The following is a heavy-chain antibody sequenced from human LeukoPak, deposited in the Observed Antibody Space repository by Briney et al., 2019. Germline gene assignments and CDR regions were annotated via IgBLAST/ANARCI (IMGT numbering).Heavy chain of an antibody. CDR2: ISGGGGST. J-gene: IGHJ4*02. CDR1: GFTFSSYA. D-gene: IGHD5-12*01. V-gene: IGHV3-23*01. Sequence: PGGSLRLSCAASGFTFSSYAMSWVRQGPGKGLEWVAAISGGGGSTYYADSVKGRFTISRDNSKNTLYLQMNSLRAEDTAVYYCEYRDYVDFDYWGQGTLVTVSS. CDR3: EYRDYVDFDY.